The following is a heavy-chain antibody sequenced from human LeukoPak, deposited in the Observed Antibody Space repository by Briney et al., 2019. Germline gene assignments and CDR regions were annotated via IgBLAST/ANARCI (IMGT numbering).Heavy chain of an antibody. J-gene: IGHJ3*01. V-gene: IGHV3-23*01. CDR1: GFTFSSYA. D-gene: IGHD7-27*01. CDR2: MCAGGTNT. CDR3: AKDSGRLGVREVFDF. Sequence: GGSLRLSCAASGFTFSSYAMTWLRQAPGKGLEGVASMCAGGTNTYYADSVAGRCTISRANYMQTLFVQMNSLRAEDTAVYFCAKDSGRLGVREVFDFCGRGTMVTVSS.